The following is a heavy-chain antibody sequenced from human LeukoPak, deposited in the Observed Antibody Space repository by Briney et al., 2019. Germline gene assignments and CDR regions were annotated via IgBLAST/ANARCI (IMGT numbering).Heavy chain of an antibody. D-gene: IGHD5-12*01. CDR1: GGSISSYY. CDR3: ARETDINAFDI. Sequence: SETLSLTCSVSGGSISSYYWSWIRQPPGKGLEWIGEINHSGSTNYNPSPKSRVTISVDTSKNQFSLKLSSVTAADTAVYYCARETDINAFDIWGQGTMVTVSS. J-gene: IGHJ3*02. V-gene: IGHV4-34*01. CDR2: INHSGST.